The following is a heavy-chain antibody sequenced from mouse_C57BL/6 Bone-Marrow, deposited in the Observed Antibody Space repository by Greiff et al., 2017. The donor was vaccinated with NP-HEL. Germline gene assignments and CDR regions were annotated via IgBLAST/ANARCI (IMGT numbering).Heavy chain of an antibody. Sequence: QVQLQQPGAELVKPGASVKVSCKASGYTFTSYWMHWVKQRPGQGLAWIGRLHPSDSDTNYNQKFKGKATLTVDKSSSTAYMQLSSLTSEDSAVYYCAIGNWDAYWGQGTLVTVSA. CDR2: LHPSDSDT. V-gene: IGHV1-74*01. D-gene: IGHD4-1*01. J-gene: IGHJ3*01. CDR3: AIGNWDAY. CDR1: GYTFTSYW.